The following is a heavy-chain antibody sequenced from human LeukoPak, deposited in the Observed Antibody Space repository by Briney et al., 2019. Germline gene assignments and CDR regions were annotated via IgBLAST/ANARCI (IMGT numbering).Heavy chain of an antibody. J-gene: IGHJ3*02. D-gene: IGHD1-26*01. CDR1: GGSISSYY. V-gene: IGHV4-59*01. Sequence: SETLSLTCTVSGGSISSYYWSWIRQPPGKGLEWIGYIYYSGSTNYNPSLKSRVTISVDTSKNQFSLKLSSVTAADTAVYYCARVYSRLDAFDIWGQGTMVTVSS. CDR2: IYYSGST. CDR3: ARVYSRLDAFDI.